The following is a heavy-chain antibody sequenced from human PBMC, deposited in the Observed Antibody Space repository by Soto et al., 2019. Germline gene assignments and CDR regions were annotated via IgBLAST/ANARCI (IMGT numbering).Heavy chain of an antibody. CDR3: ARLFWCSSHIYFDE. Sequence: QVQLQESGPGLVEPSQTLSLTCTVSGGSVNRGGYYWTWIRQHPGRGLKWIGYIYYSGSAVYSPSLKSRVSISVDTSKNQFSLRLNSVTAADTAVYFCARLFWCSSHIYFDEWGQGTLVTVSS. V-gene: IGHV4-31*03. D-gene: IGHD2-21*01. J-gene: IGHJ4*02. CDR2: IYYSGSA. CDR1: GGSVNRGGYY.